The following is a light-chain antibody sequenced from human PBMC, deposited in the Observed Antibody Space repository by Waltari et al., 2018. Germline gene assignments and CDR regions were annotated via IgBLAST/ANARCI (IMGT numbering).Light chain of an antibody. V-gene: IGLV1-44*01. CDR3: AAWDDSLSGYV. CDR1: SANIGSNP. Sequence: QSVLTQPPSASGTPGQRVPISCSGSSANIGSNPVNWYQQLPGTAPKLLINNNSQRPSGVPDRFSGSKSGTSASLAISGLLSDDEAEYYCAAWDDSLSGYVFGTGTNVSVL. J-gene: IGLJ1*01. CDR2: NNS.